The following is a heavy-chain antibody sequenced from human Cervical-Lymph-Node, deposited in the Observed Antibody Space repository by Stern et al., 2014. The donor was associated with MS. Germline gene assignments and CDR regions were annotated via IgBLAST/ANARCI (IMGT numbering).Heavy chain of an antibody. CDR3: ARWAYNWDFDY. V-gene: IGHV1-18*01. J-gene: IGHJ4*02. D-gene: IGHD1-20*01. CDR1: GYTFTRYD. Sequence: VQLEESGVEIKKPGASVKVSCKASGYTFTRYDIAWVRQAPGQGLEWMGWISVYNGNTKYAQKVQGRVTMTREPSTNTAYMELRSLISDDTAVYYCARWAYNWDFDYWGQGTLVTVSS. CDR2: ISVYNGNT.